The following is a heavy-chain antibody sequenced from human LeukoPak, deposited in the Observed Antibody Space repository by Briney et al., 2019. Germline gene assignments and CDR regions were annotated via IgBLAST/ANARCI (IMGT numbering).Heavy chain of an antibody. CDR3: ARDYYDGIDY. CDR2: IWYDGSNK. J-gene: IGHJ4*02. D-gene: IGHD3-22*01. Sequence: PGGSLRLSCAASGFTFSSYGMHWVRQDPGKGLEWVAVIWYDGSNKYYADSVKGRFTISRDNSKNTLYLQMNSLRTEDTAVYYCARDYYDGIDYWGQGTLVTVSS. V-gene: IGHV3-33*01. CDR1: GFTFSSYG.